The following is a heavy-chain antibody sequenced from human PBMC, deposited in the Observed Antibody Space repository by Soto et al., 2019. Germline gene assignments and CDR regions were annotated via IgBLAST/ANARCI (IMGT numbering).Heavy chain of an antibody. CDR3: ARGYGPREHHWYFDL. D-gene: IGHD1-20*01. V-gene: IGHV1-69*05. CDR2: IIPIFGTA. Sequence: QVQLVQSGAEVKKPGSSVKVSCKASVGTFSSYAISWVRQAPGQGLEWMGGIIPIFGTANYAQKFQGRVTIXXDXAXXTAYKERSSLRSEDAAAYYGARGYGPREHHWYFDLWGRGTLVSVAS. CDR1: VGTFSSYA. J-gene: IGHJ2*01.